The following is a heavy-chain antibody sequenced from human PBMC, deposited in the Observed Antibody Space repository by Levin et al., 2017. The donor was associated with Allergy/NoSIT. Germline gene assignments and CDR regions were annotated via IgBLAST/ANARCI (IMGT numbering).Heavy chain of an antibody. Sequence: SETLSLTCAVYGGSFSGYYWSWIRQPPGKGLEWIGEINHGGSTNYSPSLKSRVTISVDTSKNQFSLKLSSVTAADTAVYYCARGPDYGDYWGQGTLVTVSS. CDR1: GGSFSGYY. V-gene: IGHV4-34*01. J-gene: IGHJ4*02. CDR3: ARGPDYGDY. CDR2: INHGGST.